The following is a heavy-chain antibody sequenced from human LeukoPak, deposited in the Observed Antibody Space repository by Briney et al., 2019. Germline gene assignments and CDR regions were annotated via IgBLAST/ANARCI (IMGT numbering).Heavy chain of an antibody. J-gene: IGHJ4*02. V-gene: IGHV3-7*05. CDR1: LLTFSSYW. Sequence: PGGSLRLSCAASLLTFSSYWMTWVRQAPGKGLEWVANIKQDGGEKHYVDSVQGRFTISRDNAKNSLFLQMNSLRAEDTAVYYCARDVGYDSSGSYPYYFDYWGLGTLVTVSS. CDR2: IKQDGGEK. CDR3: ARDVGYDSSGSYPYYFDY. D-gene: IGHD3-22*01.